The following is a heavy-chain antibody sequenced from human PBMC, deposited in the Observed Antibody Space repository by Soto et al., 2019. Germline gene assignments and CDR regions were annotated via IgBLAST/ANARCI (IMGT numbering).Heavy chain of an antibody. CDR2: INGRSNYK. V-gene: IGHV3-21*02. CDR1: GVALTTYT. D-gene: IGHD1-26*01. CDR3: VIEDAVVGASSAFDS. Sequence: EVQLVESGGGLVAPGGSLRLSCVASGVALTTYTMNWVRQAPGTGLEWVSSINGRSNYKYYSDSVKGRFTVSRDNAQNSLFLQMSRLGPEDTAVYYCVIEDAVVGASSAFDSWGQGTLVTVSS. J-gene: IGHJ4*02.